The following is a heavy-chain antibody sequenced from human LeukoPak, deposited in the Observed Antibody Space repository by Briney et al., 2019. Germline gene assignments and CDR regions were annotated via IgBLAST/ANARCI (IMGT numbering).Heavy chain of an antibody. V-gene: IGHV5-10-1*01. CDR3: ASPLSGLRGYGMDV. J-gene: IGHJ6*04. Sequence: GESLKISCKGSGYSCTSYWISWVRQMPGKGLEWMGRIDPSDSYTNYSPSFQGHVTISADKSISTAYLQWSSLKASDTAMYYCASPLSGLRGYGMDVWGKGTTVTVSS. CDR1: GYSCTSYW. D-gene: IGHD2-15*01. CDR2: IDPSDSYT.